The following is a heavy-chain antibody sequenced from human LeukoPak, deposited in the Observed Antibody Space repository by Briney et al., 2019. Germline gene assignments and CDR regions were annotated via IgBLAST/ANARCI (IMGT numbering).Heavy chain of an antibody. D-gene: IGHD1-26*01. V-gene: IGHV3-23*01. J-gene: IGHJ4*02. CDR2: ISGSGGST. CDR1: GINVSSNY. Sequence: GGSLRLSCAASGINVSSNYMTWVRQAPGKGLEWVSAISGSGGSTYYADSVKGRFTISRDNSKNTLYLQMNSLRAEDTAVYYCAKFGELQSFDYWGQGTLVTVSS. CDR3: AKFGELQSFDY.